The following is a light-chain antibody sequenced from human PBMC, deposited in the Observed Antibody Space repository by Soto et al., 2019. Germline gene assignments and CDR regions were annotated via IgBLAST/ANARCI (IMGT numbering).Light chain of an antibody. CDR3: PNWDTGIRV. CDR1: SGHTNYA. V-gene: IGLV4-69*01. CDR2: LNSDGSH. Sequence: QLVLTQSPSASASLGASVKLTCTLSSGHTNYAIAWHQQQPEKGPRYLMKLNSDGSHSKGDGIPDRFSGSSSGAERYLTVSSLQSEDEADYYCPNWDTGIRVFGGGTKVTVL. J-gene: IGLJ3*02.